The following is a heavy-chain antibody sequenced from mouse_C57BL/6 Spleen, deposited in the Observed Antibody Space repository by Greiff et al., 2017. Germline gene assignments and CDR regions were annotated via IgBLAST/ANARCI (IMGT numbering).Heavy chain of an antibody. CDR1: GYTFTEYT. CDR3: AREPLLTAYYFDY. Sequence: VQLQESGAELVKPGASVKLSCKASGYTFTEYTIHWVKQRSGQGLEWIGWFYPGSGSIKYNEKFKDKATLTADKSSSTAYMQLSSLTSEDSAVYFCAREPLLTAYYFDYWGQGTTLTVSS. D-gene: IGHD4-1*01. J-gene: IGHJ2*01. V-gene: IGHV1-62-2*01. CDR2: FYPGSGSI.